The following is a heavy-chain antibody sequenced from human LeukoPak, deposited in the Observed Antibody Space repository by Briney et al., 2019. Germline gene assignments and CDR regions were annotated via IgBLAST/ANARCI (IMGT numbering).Heavy chain of an antibody. V-gene: IGHV1-69*13. J-gene: IGHJ4*02. D-gene: IGHD5-12*01. CDR3: AREGYSGYAHWRVYDY. CDR1: GGTFSTHA. Sequence: GASVKVSCKASGGTFSTHAINWVRQAPGQGLEWMGGIIPIFGTAYYAQKFQGRVTITADESTSTAYMELSSLRSEYTAVYYCAREGYSGYAHWRVYDYWGQGTLVTVSS. CDR2: IIPIFGTA.